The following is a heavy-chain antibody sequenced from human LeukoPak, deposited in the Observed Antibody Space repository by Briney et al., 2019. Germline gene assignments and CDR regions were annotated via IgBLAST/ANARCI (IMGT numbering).Heavy chain of an antibody. CDR1: GYTFTIYG. D-gene: IGHD3-10*01. J-gene: IGHJ6*02. CDR3: ARDRPWSLGEWYGMDV. CDR2: SSTYNGNT. V-gene: IGHV1-18*01. Sequence: ASVTVSFTASGYTFTIYGISWVGQAPGQGGGGGGGSSTYNGNTTYAQKLQGRVTMPTHTSTSTAYMELTSLRSDDTAVYYCARDRPWSLGEWYGMDVWGQGTPVTVSS.